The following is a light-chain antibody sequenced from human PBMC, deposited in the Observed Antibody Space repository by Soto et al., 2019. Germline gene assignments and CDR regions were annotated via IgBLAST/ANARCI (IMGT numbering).Light chain of an antibody. CDR1: QTVGNY. CDR2: NAS. CDR3: QQRNNCPLT. J-gene: IGKJ4*01. Sequence: DIVLTQSPSTMSLSPGERATISCRASQTVGNYLAWYQQKPGKAPRLLIYNASNRASGIPVRFSGSGSGTDFTLTISSLEPDDFALYYCQQRNNCPLTFGEGTKVEIK. V-gene: IGKV3-11*01.